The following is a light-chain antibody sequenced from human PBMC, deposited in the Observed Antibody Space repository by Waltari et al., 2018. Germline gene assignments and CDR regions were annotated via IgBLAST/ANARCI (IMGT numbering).Light chain of an antibody. CDR2: GND. Sequence: QSVLTQPPSASGTPGQWVTISCSGSDSNIGSNSVYWYQQLPGTAPRRLIAGNDQRPSGVPDRVSGSKFGTSASLAISGLRSEDEADYYCSTWDDDLSGVLFGGGTKVTVL. J-gene: IGLJ3*02. CDR3: STWDDDLSGVL. V-gene: IGLV1-47*01. CDR1: DSNIGSNS.